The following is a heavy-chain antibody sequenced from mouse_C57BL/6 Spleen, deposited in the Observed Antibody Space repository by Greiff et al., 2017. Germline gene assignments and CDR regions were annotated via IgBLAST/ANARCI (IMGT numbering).Heavy chain of an antibody. CDR3: ARGGNWDWYFDV. CDR1: GYSITSGYY. V-gene: IGHV3-6*01. Sequence: ESGPGLVKPSQSLSLTCSVTGYSITSGYYWNWIRQFPGNKLEWMGYISYDGSNNYNPSLKNRISITRDTSKNQFFLKLNSVTTEDTATYYCARGGNWDWYFDVWGTGTTVTVSS. D-gene: IGHD4-1*01. CDR2: ISYDGSN. J-gene: IGHJ1*03.